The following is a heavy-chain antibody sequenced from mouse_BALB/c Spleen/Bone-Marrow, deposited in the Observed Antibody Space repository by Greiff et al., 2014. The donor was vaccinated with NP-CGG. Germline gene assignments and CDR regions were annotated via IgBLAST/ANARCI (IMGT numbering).Heavy chain of an antibody. CDR3: AAYYYGSSQFAY. CDR1: GFNIKDTY. Sequence: DVHLVESGAELVKPGASVKLSCTASGFNIKDTYMHWVKQRPEQGLEWIGRIDPANGNTKYDPKFQGKATITADTSSNTAYLQRSSLTSEDTAVYYCAAYYYGSSQFAYWGQGTLVTVSA. J-gene: IGHJ3*01. CDR2: IDPANGNT. D-gene: IGHD1-1*01. V-gene: IGHV14-3*02.